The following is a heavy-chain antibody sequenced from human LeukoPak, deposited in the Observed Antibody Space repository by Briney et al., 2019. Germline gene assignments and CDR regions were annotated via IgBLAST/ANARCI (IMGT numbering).Heavy chain of an antibody. Sequence: SETLSLTCTVSGGSISSSSYYWGWIRQPAGKGLEWIGRIYTSGSTNYNPSLKSRVTISVDTSKNQFSLKLSSVTAADTAVYYCARHIVVVTAIPIDAFDIWGQGTMVTVSS. J-gene: IGHJ3*02. CDR1: GGSISSSSYY. D-gene: IGHD2-21*02. CDR2: IYTSGST. CDR3: ARHIVVVTAIPIDAFDI. V-gene: IGHV4-61*02.